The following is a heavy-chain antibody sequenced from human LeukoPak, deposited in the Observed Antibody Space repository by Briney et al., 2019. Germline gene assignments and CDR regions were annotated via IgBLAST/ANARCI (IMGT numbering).Heavy chain of an antibody. CDR3: AKRAGIGQWLGGGYFDY. Sequence: GASVKVSCKASGYTFTSYDINWVRQATGQGLEWMGWMNPNSGNTGYAQKFQGRVTITRNTSISTAYMELNSLRAEDTAVYYCAKRAGIGQWLGGGYFDYWGQGTLVTVSS. D-gene: IGHD6-19*01. CDR2: MNPNSGNT. V-gene: IGHV1-8*03. J-gene: IGHJ4*02. CDR1: GYTFTSYD.